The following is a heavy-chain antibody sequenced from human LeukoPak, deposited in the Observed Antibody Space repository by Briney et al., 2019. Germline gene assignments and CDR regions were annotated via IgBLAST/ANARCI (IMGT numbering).Heavy chain of an antibody. CDR1: GGSISSGGYS. J-gene: IGHJ4*02. CDR2: IYYSGST. Sequence: SETLSLTCAVSGGSISSGGYSWSWIRQPPGKGLEWIGYIYYSGSTYYNPSLKSRVTISVDTSKNQFSLKLSSVTAADTAVYYCARAAGGVAIAARLVFKYWGQGTLVTVSS. D-gene: IGHD6-6*01. CDR3: ARAAGGVAIAARLVFKY. V-gene: IGHV4-30-4*07.